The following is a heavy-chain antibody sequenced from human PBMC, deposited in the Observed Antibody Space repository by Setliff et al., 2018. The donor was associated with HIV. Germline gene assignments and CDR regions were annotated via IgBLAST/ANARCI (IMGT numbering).Heavy chain of an antibody. V-gene: IGHV1-69*13. CDR1: GGTFSSYA. CDR3: ARDPIAVAGTYPADNWFDP. Sequence: SVKVSCKASGGTFSSYAISWVRRAPGQGLEWMGGIIPIFGTANYAQKFQGRVTITADESTSTAYMELSSLRSEDTAVYYCARDPIAVAGTYPADNWFDPWGQGTLVTVSS. CDR2: IIPIFGTA. D-gene: IGHD6-19*01. J-gene: IGHJ5*02.